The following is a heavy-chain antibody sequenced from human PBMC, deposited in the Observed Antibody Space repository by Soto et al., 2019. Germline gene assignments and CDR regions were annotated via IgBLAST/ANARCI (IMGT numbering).Heavy chain of an antibody. D-gene: IGHD6-13*01. Sequence: VGSLRLSCAASGFTFSSYGMHWVRQAPGKGLEWVAVISYDGSNKYYADSVKGRFTISRDNSKNTLYLQMNSLRAEDTAVYYCATAAAGMSYYYYGMDVWGQGTTVTVSS. CDR3: ATAAAGMSYYYYGMDV. V-gene: IGHV3-30*03. J-gene: IGHJ6*02. CDR2: ISYDGSNK. CDR1: GFTFSSYG.